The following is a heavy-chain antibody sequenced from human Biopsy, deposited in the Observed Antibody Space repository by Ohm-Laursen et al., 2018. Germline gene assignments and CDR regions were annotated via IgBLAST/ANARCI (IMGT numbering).Heavy chain of an antibody. Sequence: SSVKVSCKPSGAIFSNYAITWVRQAPGQGLEWMGGIIPLFGAPNYAQKFQGRLTITADESKSTTYMELSNLRSEDTAVYYCARLAQIYGDSPFDPWGQGTLVTVSS. CDR2: IIPLFGAP. D-gene: IGHD4-17*01. CDR1: GAIFSNYA. CDR3: ARLAQIYGDSPFDP. V-gene: IGHV1-69*01. J-gene: IGHJ5*02.